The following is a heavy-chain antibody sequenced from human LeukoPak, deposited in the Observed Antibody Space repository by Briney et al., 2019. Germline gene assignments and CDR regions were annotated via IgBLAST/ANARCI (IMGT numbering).Heavy chain of an antibody. J-gene: IGHJ1*01. CDR2: ISSSSSYI. CDR3: ARDGVVGATTIEYFQH. V-gene: IGHV3-21*01. Sequence: GGSLRLSCAASGFTFSSYSMNWVRQAPGKGLEWVSSISSSSSYIYYADSVKGRFTISRDNAKNSLYLQMNSLRAEDTAVYYCARDGVVGATTIEYFQHWGQGTLVTVSS. CDR1: GFTFSSYS. D-gene: IGHD1-26*01.